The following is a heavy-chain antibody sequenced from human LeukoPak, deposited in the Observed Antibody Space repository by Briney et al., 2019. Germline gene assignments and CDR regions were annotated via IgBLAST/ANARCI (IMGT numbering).Heavy chain of an antibody. CDR3: ARVRSGYSHENYFDY. CDR1: GFTYNYYS. J-gene: IGHJ4*02. V-gene: IGHV3-48*04. CDR2: ISGSGSTI. Sequence: PGXSLRLSCAASGFTYNYYSMNWVRQAPGKGLEWVSYISGSGSTIYYADSVKGRFPISRDNAKDSLYLQMNSLRAEDTAVYYCARVRSGYSHENYFDYWGQGTLVTVSS. D-gene: IGHD5-18*01.